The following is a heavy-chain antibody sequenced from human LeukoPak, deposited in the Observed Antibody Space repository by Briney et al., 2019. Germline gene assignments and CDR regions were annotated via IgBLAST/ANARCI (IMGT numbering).Heavy chain of an antibody. CDR1: GFTVSSNY. V-gene: IGHV3-66*01. CDR2: IYSGGFT. J-gene: IGHJ4*02. D-gene: IGHD3-22*01. Sequence: GGSLRLSCAASGFTVSSNYMSWVRQAPGKGLEWVSVIYSGGFTYYVDSVKGRFTISRDNSKNTLYLQMNSLRAEDTAVYYCAKDLRYDSSGYYAPFDYWGQGTLVTVSS. CDR3: AKDLRYDSSGYYAPFDY.